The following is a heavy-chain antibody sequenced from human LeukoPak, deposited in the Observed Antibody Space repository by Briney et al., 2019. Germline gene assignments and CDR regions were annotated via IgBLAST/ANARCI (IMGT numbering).Heavy chain of an antibody. Sequence: ASVKVSCKASGYTFTSYGISWVRQAPGQGLEWMGWISAYNGNTNYAQKLQGRVTMNTDTSTSTAYMELRSLRSDDTAVYYCAREGYCSGGSCFSGRYYYYYYMDVWGKGTTVTVSS. V-gene: IGHV1-18*01. D-gene: IGHD2-15*01. CDR3: AREGYCSGGSCFSGRYYYYYYMDV. CDR1: GYTFTSYG. J-gene: IGHJ6*03. CDR2: ISAYNGNT.